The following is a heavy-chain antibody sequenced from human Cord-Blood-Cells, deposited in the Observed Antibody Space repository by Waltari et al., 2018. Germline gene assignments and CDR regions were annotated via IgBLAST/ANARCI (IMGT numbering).Heavy chain of an antibody. V-gene: IGHV3-30*02. D-gene: IGHD2-15*01. CDR2: IRDDGSNK. CDR3: AKDRVGSGGSCYWYFDL. CDR1: GFTFSSYG. Sequence: QVQLVESGGGVVQPGGSLRLSCAASGFTFSSYGMHWVRQAPGKGLAWVVFIRDDGSNKYYAESVKGRFTISRDNAKNTLYLQMNSLRAEDTAVYYCAKDRVGSGGSCYWYFDLWGRGTLVTVSS. J-gene: IGHJ2*01.